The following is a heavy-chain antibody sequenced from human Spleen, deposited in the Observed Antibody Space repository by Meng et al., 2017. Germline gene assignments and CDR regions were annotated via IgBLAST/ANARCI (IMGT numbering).Heavy chain of an antibody. CDR1: GGSFSDYY. V-gene: IGHV4-34*01. J-gene: IGHJ4*02. Sequence: QVQLKHWGEGLLKPSESLSLPCVVSGGSFSDYYWSWIRQPPGKGLEWIGEINHSGSTNYNPSLESRAAISVDTSQNNLSLKLSSVTAADSAVYYCARGPTTMAHDFDYWGQGTLVTVSS. CDR2: INHSGST. D-gene: IGHD4-11*01. CDR3: ARGPTTMAHDFDY.